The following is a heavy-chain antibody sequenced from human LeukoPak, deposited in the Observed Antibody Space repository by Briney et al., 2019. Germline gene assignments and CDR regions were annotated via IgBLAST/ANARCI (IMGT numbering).Heavy chain of an antibody. V-gene: IGHV1-2*02. D-gene: IGHD3-22*01. Sequence: GASVEVSCKTSGYTFTGYYIHWVRQAPGQGLEWMGWINPNSGGTNYAQKFQGRVTMTRDTSISTAYMELSRLRSDDTAVYYCAPGAVVAAPYYFDYWGQGTLVTVSS. J-gene: IGHJ4*02. CDR3: APGAVVAAPYYFDY. CDR2: INPNSGGT. CDR1: GYTFTGYY.